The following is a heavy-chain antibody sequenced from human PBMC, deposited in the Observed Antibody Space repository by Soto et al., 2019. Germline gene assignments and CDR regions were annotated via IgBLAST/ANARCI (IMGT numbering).Heavy chain of an antibody. D-gene: IGHD1-20*01. CDR2: MNPNSGNT. CDR3: ARGHNWNDPYYFDY. Sequence: GASVKVSCKASGYTFTSYDINWVRQATGQGLEWMGWMNPNSGNTGYAQKFQGRVTMARNTSISTAYMELSSLRSEDTAVYYCARGHNWNDPYYFDYCGQGTLVTVSS. J-gene: IGHJ4*02. CDR1: GYTFTSYD. V-gene: IGHV1-8*01.